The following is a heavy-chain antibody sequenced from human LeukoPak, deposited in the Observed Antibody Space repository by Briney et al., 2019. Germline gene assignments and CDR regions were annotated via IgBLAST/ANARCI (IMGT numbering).Heavy chain of an antibody. CDR2: IYYSGST. V-gene: IGHV4-61*01. CDR1: GGSISSSSYY. J-gene: IGHJ4*02. Sequence: SETLSLTCTVSGGSISSSSYYWGWIRQPPGKGLEWIGYIYYSGSTNYNPSLKSRVTISVDTSKNQFSLKLSSVTAADTAVYYCARESPAYYDSSGYLRGGEFGYWGQGTLVTVSS. D-gene: IGHD3-22*01. CDR3: ARESPAYYDSSGYLRGGEFGY.